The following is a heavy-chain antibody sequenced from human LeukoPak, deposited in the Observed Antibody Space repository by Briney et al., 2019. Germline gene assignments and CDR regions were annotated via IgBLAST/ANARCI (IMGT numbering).Heavy chain of an antibody. J-gene: IGHJ4*02. CDR1: GDSVSSNSAA. CDR2: TYYRSKWYN. D-gene: IGHD6-13*01. CDR3: ARDRGSGPRIAAAGFDY. V-gene: IGHV6-1*01. Sequence: SQTLSLTCAISGDSVSSNSAAWNWIRQSPSRGLEWLGRTYYRSKWYNDYAVSVKSRITINPDTSKNQFSLQPNSVTPEDTAVYYCARDRGSGPRIAAAGFDYWGQGTLVTVSS.